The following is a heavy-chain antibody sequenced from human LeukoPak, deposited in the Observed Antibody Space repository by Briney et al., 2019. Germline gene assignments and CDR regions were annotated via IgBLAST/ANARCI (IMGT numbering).Heavy chain of an antibody. J-gene: IGHJ4*02. V-gene: IGHV4-30-4*08. Sequence: SETLSLTCTVSGGSISSGDYYWSWIRQPPGKGLEWIGYIYYSGSTYYNPPLKSRVTISVDTSKNQFSLKLSSVTAADTAVYYCAILYYDFWSGPFFDYWGQGTLVTVSS. CDR3: AILYYDFWSGPFFDY. D-gene: IGHD3-3*01. CDR1: GGSISSGDYY. CDR2: IYYSGST.